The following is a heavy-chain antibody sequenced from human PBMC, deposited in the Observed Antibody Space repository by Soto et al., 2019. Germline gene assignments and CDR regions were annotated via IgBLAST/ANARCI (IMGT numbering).Heavy chain of an antibody. J-gene: IGHJ6*02. D-gene: IGHD1-26*01. CDR2: INPNSGGT. CDR1: GYTFTGYY. CDR3: ARSSGSYRLPSAYGMDV. V-gene: IGHV1-2*04. Sequence: SVKGSCKASGYTFTGYYMHWVRQAPVQGLEWMGWINPNSGGTNYAQKFQGWVTMTRDTSISTAYMELSRLRSDDTAVYYCARSSGSYRLPSAYGMDVWGQGTTVTVYS.